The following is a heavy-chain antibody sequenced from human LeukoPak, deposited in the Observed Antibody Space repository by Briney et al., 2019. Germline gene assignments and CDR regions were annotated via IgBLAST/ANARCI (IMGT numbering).Heavy chain of an antibody. CDR1: VGSISSGNW. CDR2: IYHNGTL. CDR3: ATAPILRGEGGEHYKYGMDV. J-gene: IGHJ6*02. Sequence: SETLSLTCAVSVGSISSGNWWTWVRQSPGKGLEWIGEIYHNGTLNYNPSLKSRVTISADSFKNHFSLKLPSVTAADTAVYYCATAPILRGEGGEHYKYGMDVWGQGTTVIVSS. V-gene: IGHV4-4*02. D-gene: IGHD2-2*02.